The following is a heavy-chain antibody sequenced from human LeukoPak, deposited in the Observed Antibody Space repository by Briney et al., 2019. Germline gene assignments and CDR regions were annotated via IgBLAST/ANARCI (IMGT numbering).Heavy chain of an antibody. CDR1: GFTFSSYG. D-gene: IGHD2-2*02. CDR2: IWYDGSNK. J-gene: IGHJ6*02. V-gene: IGHV3-30*19. CDR3: ARVYCSSTSCYSYYGMDV. Sequence: SGRSLRLSCAASGFTFSSYGMHWVRQAPGKGLEWVAVIWYDGSNKYYADSVKGRFTISRDNSKNTLYLQMNSLRAEDTAVCYCARVYCSSTSCYSYYGMDVWGQGTTVTVSS.